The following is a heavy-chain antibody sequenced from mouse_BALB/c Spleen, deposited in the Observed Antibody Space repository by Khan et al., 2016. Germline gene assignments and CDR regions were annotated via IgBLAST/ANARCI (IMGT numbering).Heavy chain of an antibody. CDR1: GDSITSGY. CDR2: ISHSGST. D-gene: IGHD1-1*01. Sequence: EVQLQESGPSLVKLSQTLSLTCSVTGDSITSGYWNWVRKFPGNKLEYMGYISHSGSTYYNTSLKNRISITREASKNQYYLQWNSVTTEDTATYYCARYDGSTYVSGMDYWGQGTSVTVSS. J-gene: IGHJ4*01. CDR3: ARYDGSTYVSGMDY. V-gene: IGHV3-8*02.